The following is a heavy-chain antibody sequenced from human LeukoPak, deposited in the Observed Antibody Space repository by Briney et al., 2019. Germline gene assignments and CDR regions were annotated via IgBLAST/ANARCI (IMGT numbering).Heavy chain of an antibody. J-gene: IGHJ4*02. CDR3: AGEADYYHDY. D-gene: IGHD3-10*01. Sequence: ASETLSLTCTVSGYSISSGYYWGWIRQPPGKGLEWIGSIYHSGSTYYNPSLKSRVTISVDTSKNQFSLKLSSVTAADTAVYYCAGEADYYHDYWGQGTLVTVSS. CDR1: GYSISSGYY. CDR2: IYHSGST. V-gene: IGHV4-38-2*02.